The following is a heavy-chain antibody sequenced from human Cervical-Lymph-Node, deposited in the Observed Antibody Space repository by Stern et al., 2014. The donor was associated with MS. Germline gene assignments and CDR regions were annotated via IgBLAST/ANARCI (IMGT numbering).Heavy chain of an antibody. J-gene: IGHJ5*02. CDR2: LGWNSEGR. Sequence: EVQLEESGGGMVQPGRSLRLSCEASGFKFDDFAMPWVRQAPGKCLEWVSGLGWNSEGRGYADSVQGRFTISRDNAKSSLYLQMNSLTAEDTALYYCAKADDYAAGIDAWGQGTLVVVSS. CDR1: GFKFDDFA. CDR3: AKADDYAAGIDA. D-gene: IGHD3-16*01. V-gene: IGHV3-9*01.